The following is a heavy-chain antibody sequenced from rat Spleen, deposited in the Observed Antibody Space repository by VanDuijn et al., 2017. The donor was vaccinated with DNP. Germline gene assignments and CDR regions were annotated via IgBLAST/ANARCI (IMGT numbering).Heavy chain of an antibody. CDR1: GFTFSDYY. J-gene: IGHJ2*01. V-gene: IGHV5-22*01. D-gene: IGHD1-4*01. CDR2: IRYDGGIT. Sequence: EVQLVESGGGSVQPGGSLKLSCAASGFTFSDYYMAWVRQAPTKGLEWVAYIRYDGGITYYGDSVKGRFTISRDNAKTTLYLQMNSLRSEDMATYYCARHVLPLRVWDYWGQGVMVTVSS. CDR3: ARHVLPLRVWDY.